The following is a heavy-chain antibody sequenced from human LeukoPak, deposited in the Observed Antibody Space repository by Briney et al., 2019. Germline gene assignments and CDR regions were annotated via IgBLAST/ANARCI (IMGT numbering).Heavy chain of an antibody. CDR2: ISAYNGNT. J-gene: IGHJ4*02. D-gene: IGHD3-10*01. V-gene: IGHV1-18*01. CDR1: GYTFTSYG. Sequence: ASVKVSCKASGYTFTSYGISWVRQAPGQGLEWMGWISAYNGNTNYAQKLQGRVTMTTDTSTSTAYMELRGLRSDDTAAYYCARVVGHYGSGSYDYWGQGTLVTVSS. CDR3: ARVVGHYGSGSYDY.